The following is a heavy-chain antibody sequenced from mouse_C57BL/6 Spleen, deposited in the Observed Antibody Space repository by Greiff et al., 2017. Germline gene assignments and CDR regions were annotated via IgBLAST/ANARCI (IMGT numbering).Heavy chain of an antibody. Sequence: QVQLKQPGAELVMPGASVKLSCKASGYTFTSYWMHWVKQRPGQGLEWIGEIDPSDSYTNYNQKFKGKSTLTVDKSSSTAYMQLSSLTSEDSAVYYCARGDDGYYPFDYWGQGTTLTVSS. CDR3: ARGDDGYYPFDY. D-gene: IGHD2-3*01. J-gene: IGHJ2*01. V-gene: IGHV1-69*01. CDR1: GYTFTSYW. CDR2: IDPSDSYT.